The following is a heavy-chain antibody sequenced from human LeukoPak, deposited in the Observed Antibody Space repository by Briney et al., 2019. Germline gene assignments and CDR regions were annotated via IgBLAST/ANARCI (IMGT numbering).Heavy chain of an antibody. J-gene: IGHJ4*02. Sequence: ASVEVSCKASGYTFTGYYMHWVRQAPGQGLEWMGWINPNSGGTNYAQKFQGRVTMTRDTSISTAYMELSRLRSDDTAVYYCARDIVAARGHFDYWGQGTLVTVSS. V-gene: IGHV1-2*02. CDR1: GYTFTGYY. CDR2: INPNSGGT. D-gene: IGHD5-12*01. CDR3: ARDIVAARGHFDY.